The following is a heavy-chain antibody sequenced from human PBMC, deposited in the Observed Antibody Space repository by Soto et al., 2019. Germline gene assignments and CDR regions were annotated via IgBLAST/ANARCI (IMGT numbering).Heavy chain of an antibody. D-gene: IGHD2-15*01. V-gene: IGHV4-59*01. J-gene: IGHJ4*02. CDR3: ARGYCSGGSCYTPPGRY. Sequence: QVQLQESGPGLVKPSETLSLTCTVSGGSISSYYWNWIRQPPGKGLEWIGYIYYSGSTNYNPSPKSRVTISVDTSKNQFSLRLSSVTAADTAVYYCARGYCSGGSCYTPPGRYWGQGTLVTVSS. CDR2: IYYSGST. CDR1: GGSISSYY.